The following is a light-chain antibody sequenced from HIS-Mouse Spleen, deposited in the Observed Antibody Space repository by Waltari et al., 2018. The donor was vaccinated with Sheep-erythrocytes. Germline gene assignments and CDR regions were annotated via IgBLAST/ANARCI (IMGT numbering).Light chain of an antibody. V-gene: IGKV4-1*01. CDR1: QSVLYSSNNKNY. CDR2: WAS. CDR3: QQYYSTPLT. J-gene: IGKJ4*01. Sequence: DIVMIQSPAFLAVSLGERATTHCTSSQSVLYSSNNKNYLAWYQQKPGQPPKLLIYWASTRESGVPDRFSGSGSGTDFTLTISSLQAEDVAVYYCQQYYSTPLTFGGGTKVEIK.